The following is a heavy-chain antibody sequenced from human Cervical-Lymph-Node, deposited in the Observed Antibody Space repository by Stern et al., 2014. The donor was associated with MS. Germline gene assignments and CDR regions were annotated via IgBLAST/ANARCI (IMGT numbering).Heavy chain of an antibody. CDR2: IYYSGST. V-gene: IGHV4-59*08. CDR3: ATFFRSGSSYYFDY. D-gene: IGHD5-12*01. Sequence: QLQLQESGPGLVKPSETLSLTCTVSGGSIRNYYWSWIRQPPGKGLEWIGYIYYSGSTNSNPSLKSRVTMSVDPSKNLLSLKLPSVTAADTAVYYCATFFRSGSSYYFDYWGQGTLVTVAS. J-gene: IGHJ4*02. CDR1: GGSIRNYY.